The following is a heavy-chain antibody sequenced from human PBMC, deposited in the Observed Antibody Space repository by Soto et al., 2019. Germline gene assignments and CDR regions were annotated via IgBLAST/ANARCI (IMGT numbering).Heavy chain of an antibody. CDR3: ARGGYDFWSGYRTRSFDP. CDR2: INHSGST. D-gene: IGHD3-3*01. J-gene: IGHJ5*02. Sequence: QVQLQQWGAGLLKPSETLSLTCAVYGGSFSGYYWSWIRQPPGKGLEWIGEINHSGSTNYNPSLKSRVTRSVDTSKNQFSLKLSSVTAADTAVYYCARGGYDFWSGYRTRSFDPWGQGTLVTVSS. CDR1: GGSFSGYY. V-gene: IGHV4-34*01.